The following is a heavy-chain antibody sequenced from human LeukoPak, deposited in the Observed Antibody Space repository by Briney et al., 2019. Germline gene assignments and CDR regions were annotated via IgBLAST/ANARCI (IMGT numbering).Heavy chain of an antibody. CDR3: ARGATIAAAGTFDY. Sequence: SETLSLTCAVYGGSFSGYYWSWIRQPPGKGLEWIGEINHSGSTNYNPSLKSRVTISVDTSKNQFSLKLSSVTAADTAVYYCARGATIAAAGTFDYWGQGTLVTVSS. CDR2: INHSGST. D-gene: IGHD6-13*01. CDR1: GGSFSGYY. V-gene: IGHV4-34*01. J-gene: IGHJ4*02.